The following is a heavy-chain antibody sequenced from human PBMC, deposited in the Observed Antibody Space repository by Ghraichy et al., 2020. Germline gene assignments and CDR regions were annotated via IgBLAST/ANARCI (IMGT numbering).Heavy chain of an antibody. Sequence: ASVKVSCKASGYTFTSYYMHWVRQAPGQGLEWMGIINPSGGSTSYAQKFQGRVTMTRDTSTSTVYMELSSLRSEDTAVYYSATSNYYDSSGYKDDAFDIWGQGTMVTVSS. CDR1: GYTFTSYY. V-gene: IGHV1-46*01. J-gene: IGHJ3*02. CDR3: ATSNYYDSSGYKDDAFDI. D-gene: IGHD3-22*01. CDR2: INPSGGST.